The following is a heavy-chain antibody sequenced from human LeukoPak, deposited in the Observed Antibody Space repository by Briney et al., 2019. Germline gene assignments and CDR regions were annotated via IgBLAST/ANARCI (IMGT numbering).Heavy chain of an antibody. CDR2: LNPNSGGT. CDR1: GYTFTGYY. V-gene: IGHV1-2*02. J-gene: IGHJ5*02. D-gene: IGHD1-20*01. Sequence: ASVKVSCKASGYTFTGYYMHWVRQAPGQGLEWMGWLNPNSGGTNYAQKFQGRVTMTRDTSINTAYMELSRLRSDDTAVYYCARTWELTGTIFKGGPNWFDPWGQGTLVTVSS. CDR3: ARTWELTGTIFKGGPNWFDP.